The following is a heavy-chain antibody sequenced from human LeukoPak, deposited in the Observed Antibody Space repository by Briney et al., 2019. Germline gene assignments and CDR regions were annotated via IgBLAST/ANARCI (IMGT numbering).Heavy chain of an antibody. CDR1: GFTFGDYA. V-gene: IGHV3-23*01. J-gene: IGHJ4*02. CDR3: ANDRQWLVSYYFDY. Sequence: PGWSLRLSCAASGFTFGDYAMTWVRQAPGKGLEWVSGISATGYNTFYAGSVKGRFTISRDNSKNTLYLQMNGLRAEDTAVYYCANDRQWLVSYYFDYWGQGTLVTVSS. CDR2: ISATGYNT. D-gene: IGHD6-19*01.